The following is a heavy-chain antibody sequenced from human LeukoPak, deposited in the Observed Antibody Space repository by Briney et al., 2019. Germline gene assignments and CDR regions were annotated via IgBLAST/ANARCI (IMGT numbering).Heavy chain of an antibody. CDR3: ARDLCTSTNCYGAFDY. V-gene: IGHV3-53*01. Sequence: GGSLRLSCAASGFTVSSNDMSWVRQAPGKGLEWVSIIYTGGKTYYADSVKGRFTISRDNSKNSVYLQMNSLRAEDTAVYYCARDLCTSTNCYGAFDYWGQGTLVTVSS. CDR2: IYTGGKT. J-gene: IGHJ4*02. D-gene: IGHD2-2*01. CDR1: GFTVSSND.